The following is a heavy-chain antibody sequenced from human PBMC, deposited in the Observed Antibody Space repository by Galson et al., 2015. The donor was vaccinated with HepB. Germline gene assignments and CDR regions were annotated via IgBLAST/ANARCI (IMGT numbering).Heavy chain of an antibody. CDR3: ARGGGGDAFDI. CDR2: ISYDGSNK. CDR1: GFTFSSYA. V-gene: IGHV3-30-3*01. Sequence: SLRLSCAASGFTFSSYAMHWVRQAPGKGLEWVAVISYDGSNKYYADSVEGRFTISRDNSKNTLYLQMNSLRAEDTAVYYCARGGGGDAFDIWGQGTMVTVSS. D-gene: IGHD3-16*01. J-gene: IGHJ3*02.